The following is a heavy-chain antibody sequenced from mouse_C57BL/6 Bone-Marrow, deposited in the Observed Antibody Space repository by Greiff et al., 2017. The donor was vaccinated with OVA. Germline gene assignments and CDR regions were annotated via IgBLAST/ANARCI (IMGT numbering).Heavy chain of an antibody. V-gene: IGHV1-15*01. CDR2: IDPETGGT. CDR1: GYTFTDYE. CDR3: TSSYSNYGDFDY. D-gene: IGHD2-5*01. J-gene: IGHJ2*01. Sequence: QVQLKESGAELVRPGASVTLSCKASGYTFTDYEMHWVKQTPVHGLEWIGAIDPETGGTAYNQKFKGKAILTADKSSSPAYMELRILTSEDADVYYCTSSYSNYGDFDYWGRGTTLTVSS.